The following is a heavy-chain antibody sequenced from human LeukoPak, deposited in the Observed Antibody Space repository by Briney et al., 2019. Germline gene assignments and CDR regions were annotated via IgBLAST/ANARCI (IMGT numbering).Heavy chain of an antibody. CDR2: INHSGST. V-gene: IGHV4-34*01. Sequence: GSLRLSCAASGFTVSSNYMSWVRQPPGKGLEWIGEINHSGSTNYNPSLKSRVTISVDTSKNQFSLKLSSVTAADTAVYYCARENKNGMDVWGQGTTVTVSS. CDR1: GFTVSSNY. J-gene: IGHJ6*02. CDR3: ARENKNGMDV.